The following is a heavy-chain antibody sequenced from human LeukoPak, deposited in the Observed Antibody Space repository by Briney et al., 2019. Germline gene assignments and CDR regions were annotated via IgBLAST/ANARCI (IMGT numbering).Heavy chain of an antibody. V-gene: IGHV4-39*07. J-gene: IGHJ3*02. CDR1: GGSISSSSYY. CDR3: ARVRNGFDAFDI. Sequence: PSETLSLTCTVSGGSISSSSYYWGWIRQPPGKGLEWIGSIYYSGSTYYNPSLKSRVTISVDTSKNQFSLKLSSVTAADTAVYYCARVRNGFDAFDIWGQGTMVTVSS. CDR2: IYYSGST. D-gene: IGHD3-10*01.